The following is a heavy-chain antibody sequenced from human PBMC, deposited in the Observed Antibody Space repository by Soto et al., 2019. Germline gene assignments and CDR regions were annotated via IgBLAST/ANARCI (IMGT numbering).Heavy chain of an antibody. Sequence: QVQLVESGGGVVQPGRSLRLSCAASGFTFSSYAMHWVRQAPGKGLEWVAVISYDGSNKYYADSVKGRFTISRDNSKNTLYLQMNSLRAEDTAVYYCARTEAAPLPPDYWGQGTLVTVSS. J-gene: IGHJ4*02. CDR3: ARTEAAPLPPDY. D-gene: IGHD6-13*01. CDR1: GFTFSSYA. CDR2: ISYDGSNK. V-gene: IGHV3-30-3*01.